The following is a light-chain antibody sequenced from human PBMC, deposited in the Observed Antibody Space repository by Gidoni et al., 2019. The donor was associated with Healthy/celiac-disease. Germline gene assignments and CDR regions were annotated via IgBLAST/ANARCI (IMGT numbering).Light chain of an antibody. J-gene: IGKJ1*01. CDR1: QSVSSIY. V-gene: IGKV3-20*01. Sequence: EIVLTQSPGTLSLSPGERATLSCRASQSVSSIYLAWYQQKPGQAPRLLIYGASSRATGIPDRFSGSGSGPDFTLTISRLEPEDFAVYYCQQYGSSPRTFGQGTKVEIK. CDR3: QQYGSSPRT. CDR2: GAS.